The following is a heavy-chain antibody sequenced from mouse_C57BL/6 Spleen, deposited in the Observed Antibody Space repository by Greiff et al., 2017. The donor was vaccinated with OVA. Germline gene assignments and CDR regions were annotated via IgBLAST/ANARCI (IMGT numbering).Heavy chain of an antibody. CDR2: INPDGSST. D-gene: IGHD2-1*01. Sequence: EVQGVESGAGLVQPGSSVKLSCKASGFTFSDYYMAWVRQVPEKGLEWVANINPDGSSTYYLDTLKGRFTISRANATNTLYLQLSRLKSEDTDTYDCARDGCAYGNTLAYWGQGTLVTVSA. CDR3: ARDGCAYGNTLAY. V-gene: IGHV5-16*01. J-gene: IGHJ3*01. CDR1: GFTFSDYY.